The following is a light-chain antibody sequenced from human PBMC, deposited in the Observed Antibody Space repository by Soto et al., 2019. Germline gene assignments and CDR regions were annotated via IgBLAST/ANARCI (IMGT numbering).Light chain of an antibody. CDR1: QNIYNY. Sequence: DIQMTQSPSSLSASVGASVTITCRASQNIYNYLNWYQQKPGKAPRLLIYAASTLHSGVPSRFTGSGSGTEFNLTNNGLQPEDFATFYCQHKYTCPPFTFGQGTRLEI. CDR2: AAS. CDR3: QHKYTCPPFT. J-gene: IGKJ2*01. V-gene: IGKV1-39*01.